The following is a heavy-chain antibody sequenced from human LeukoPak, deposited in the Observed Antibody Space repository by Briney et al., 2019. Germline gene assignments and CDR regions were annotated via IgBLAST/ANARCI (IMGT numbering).Heavy chain of an antibody. Sequence: ASVNVSCKASGYSFTSYDINWVRQAPGQGLEWMGWMNPNSGNTGSAQKFQGRVTMTRNTSISTAYMELSNLRSEDTAVYYCARRVAAGGTCMGYWGQGTLVTVSS. V-gene: IGHV1-8*01. CDR1: GYSFTSYD. CDR3: ARRVAAGGTCMGY. D-gene: IGHD6-13*01. CDR2: MNPNSGNT. J-gene: IGHJ4*02.